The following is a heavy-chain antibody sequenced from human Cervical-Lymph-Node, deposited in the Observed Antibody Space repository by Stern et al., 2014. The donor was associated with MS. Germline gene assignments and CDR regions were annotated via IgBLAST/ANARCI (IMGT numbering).Heavy chain of an antibody. V-gene: IGHV4-30-2*01. CDR3: ARSSTVTPNAFDI. D-gene: IGHD4-17*01. CDR2: IYHSGST. J-gene: IGHJ3*02. Sequence: QLQLQESGSGLVKPSQTLSLTCAVSGGSISSGGYSWSWIRQPPGKGLEWIGYIYHSGSTYYNPSLKSRVTIYVARAKNQFSLKLSSVTAADTAVYYCARSSTVTPNAFDIWGQGTMVTVSS. CDR1: GGSISSGGYS.